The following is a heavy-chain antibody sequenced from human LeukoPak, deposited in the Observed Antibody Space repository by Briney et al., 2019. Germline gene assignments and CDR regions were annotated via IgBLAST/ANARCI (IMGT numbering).Heavy chain of an antibody. CDR2: ISSSSSYI. CDR3: ARMSCQRAFDI. Sequence: GGSLRLSCAASGFTFSNYAMSWVRQAPGKGLEWVSSISSSSSYIYYADSVKGRFTISRDNAKNSLYLQMNSLRAEDTAVYYCARMSCQRAFDIWGQGTMVTVSS. CDR1: GFTFSNYA. V-gene: IGHV3-21*01. D-gene: IGHD1-26*01. J-gene: IGHJ3*02.